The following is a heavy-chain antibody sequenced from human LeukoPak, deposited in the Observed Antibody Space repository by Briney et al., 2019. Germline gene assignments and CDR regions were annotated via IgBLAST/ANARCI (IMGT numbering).Heavy chain of an antibody. CDR2: IKDDGSAK. J-gene: IGHJ4*02. V-gene: IGHV3-7*01. Sequence: PGRSLRLSCAASGFTFSSYWMSWVRQAPGKGLDWVANIKDDGSAKYYVDSVKGRFTISRDNAKNSLFLQMNSLRAEDTAVYYCARGSIWKPTVTTGYWGQGTLVTVSS. D-gene: IGHD4-17*01. CDR3: ARGSIWKPTVTTGY. CDR1: GFTFSSYW.